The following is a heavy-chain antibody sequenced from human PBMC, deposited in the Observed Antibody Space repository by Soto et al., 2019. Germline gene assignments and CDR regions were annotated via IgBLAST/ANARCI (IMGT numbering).Heavy chain of an antibody. V-gene: IGHV4-34*01. J-gene: IGHJ4*02. CDR3: ARGSVGIAASFDY. CDR1: GGSFSGYY. Sequence: PETLCVTCAVYGGSFSGYYWSWIRQPPGKGLEWIGEINHSGSTNYNPSLKSRVTISVDTSKNQFSLKLSSVTAADTAVYYCARGSVGIAASFDYWGQGTLVTVSA. CDR2: INHSGST. D-gene: IGHD6-13*01.